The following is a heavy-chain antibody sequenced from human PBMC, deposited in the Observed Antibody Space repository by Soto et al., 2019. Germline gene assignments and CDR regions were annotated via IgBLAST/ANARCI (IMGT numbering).Heavy chain of an antibody. CDR3: AKIPRGPKATFEV. Sequence: QVQLQQWGAGLLKPSETLSLTCAVYGGSFSGYYWSWIRQRPGKGLEWIGEINHSGSTNYNPSLRRRVTISIDTSKNQFSLKLSSVTAADTAVYYGAKIPRGPKATFEVWGQGTMVTVSS. D-gene: IGHD5-12*01. CDR1: GGSFSGYY. J-gene: IGHJ3*01. CDR2: INHSGST. V-gene: IGHV4-34*01.